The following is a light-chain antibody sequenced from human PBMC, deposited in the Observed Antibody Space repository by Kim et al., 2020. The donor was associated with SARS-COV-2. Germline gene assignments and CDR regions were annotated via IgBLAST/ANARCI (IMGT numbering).Light chain of an antibody. Sequence: STGERATLSARASQRVSSNYLAWYQQKPSQAPRLLIYGASSRATGIPDRFSGSGSGTDFTLTITRLEPEDFAVYYCQQYSSSPATFGQGTKVDIK. V-gene: IGKV3-20*01. CDR2: GAS. CDR3: QQYSSSPAT. CDR1: QRVSSNY. J-gene: IGKJ1*01.